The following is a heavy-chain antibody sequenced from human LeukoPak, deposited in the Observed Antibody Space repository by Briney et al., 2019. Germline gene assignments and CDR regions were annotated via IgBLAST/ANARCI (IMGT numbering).Heavy chain of an antibody. CDR1: GFTFSSYA. CDR3: AKASGVVVVPAAIDY. V-gene: IGHV3-23*01. J-gene: IGHJ4*02. D-gene: IGHD2-2*01. CDR2: ISGSGGST. Sequence: QSGGSLRLSCAASGFTFSSYAMSWVRQAPGKGLEWVSGISGSGGSTCYADSVKGRFTISRDNSKNTLYLQMNSLRAEDTAVYYCAKASGVVVVPAAIDYWGQETLVTVSS.